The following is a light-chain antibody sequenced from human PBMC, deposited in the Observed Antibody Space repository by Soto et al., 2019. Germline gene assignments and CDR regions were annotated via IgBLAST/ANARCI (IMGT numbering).Light chain of an antibody. CDR1: QSVTSNY. J-gene: IGKJ4*01. Sequence: EIVLTQSPGTLSLSPGERATLSCRASQSVTSNYLAWYQQKPGQAPRLLIYGASSRATGIPDRFSGSGSGTEFTLTISRLESEDFAVYYCQQYGSSPLTFGGGTKVDIK. V-gene: IGKV3-20*01. CDR3: QQYGSSPLT. CDR2: GAS.